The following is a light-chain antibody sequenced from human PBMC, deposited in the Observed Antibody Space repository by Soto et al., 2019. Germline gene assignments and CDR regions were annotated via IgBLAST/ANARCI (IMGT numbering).Light chain of an antibody. J-gene: IGKJ1*01. V-gene: IGKV3-20*01. CDR2: GAS. CDR3: QQYKNWPPWT. CDR1: QSVSSSY. Sequence: EIVLTQSPGTLSLSPGERAPLSCRASQSVSSSYLAWYQQKPGQAPRLLLYGASNRATGIPDRFSGGGAGTDFTLTISRMEPEECAGYCCQQYKNWPPWTCGQGTKVDIK.